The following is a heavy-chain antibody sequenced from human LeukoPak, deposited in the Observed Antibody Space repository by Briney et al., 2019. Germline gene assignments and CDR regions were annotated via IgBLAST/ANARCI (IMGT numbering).Heavy chain of an antibody. CDR2: ISSSGSTI. V-gene: IGHV3-48*03. J-gene: IGHJ4*02. Sequence: PGGSLRLSCAASGFTFSSYEMNWVRQAPGKGLEWVSYISSSGSTIYYADSVKGRFTISRDNAKNSLYLQMSSLRAEDTAVYYCARLEAGVTFGGVRYWGQGTLVTVSS. CDR3: ARLEAGVTFGGVRY. CDR1: GFTFSSYE. D-gene: IGHD3-16*01.